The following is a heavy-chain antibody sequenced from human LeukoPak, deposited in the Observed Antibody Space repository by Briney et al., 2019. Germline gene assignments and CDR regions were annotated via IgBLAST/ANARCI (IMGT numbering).Heavy chain of an antibody. J-gene: IGHJ4*02. CDR1: EFTVSSNY. CDR3: ARGPTSRGVAFDY. CDR2: IYPGSDI. V-gene: IGHV3-53*01. D-gene: IGHD2-15*01. Sequence: GGSLRLSCAASEFTVSSNYMSWVRQAPGKGLQWVSVIYPGSDIYYADSVKGRFIISRDNSKNTLSLQMNSLTADDTAVYYCARGPTSRGVAFDYWGQGTLVTVSS.